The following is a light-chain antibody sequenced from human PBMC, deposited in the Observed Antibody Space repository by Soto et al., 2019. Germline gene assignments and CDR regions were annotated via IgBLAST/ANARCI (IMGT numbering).Light chain of an antibody. V-gene: IGKV2-28*01. J-gene: IGKJ4*01. CDR3: MHASHTPLA. CDR1: QSLLHSNGNTY. Sequence: DIVLTQSPLSLPVTPGEPASISCRSSQSLLHSNGNTYLDWYLQKPGQSPQLLIYFVSTRASGVPDRFRGSGSGPDFTLKISRVEAEDGGVYYCMHASHTPLAFGGGTKVEMK. CDR2: FVS.